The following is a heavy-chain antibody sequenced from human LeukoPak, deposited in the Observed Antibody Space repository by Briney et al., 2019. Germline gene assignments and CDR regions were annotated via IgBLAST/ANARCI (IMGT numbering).Heavy chain of an antibody. CDR1: GFTFSSYA. Sequence: GGSLRLSCAASGFTFSSYAMSWVRQAPGKGLEWVSAISGSGGSTYYAGSVKGRFTISRDNSKNTLYLQMNSLRAEDPAVYYCAKAASLVVVTAIDYWGQGILVTVSS. CDR3: AKAASLVVVTAIDY. J-gene: IGHJ4*02. V-gene: IGHV3-23*01. D-gene: IGHD2-21*02. CDR2: ISGSGGST.